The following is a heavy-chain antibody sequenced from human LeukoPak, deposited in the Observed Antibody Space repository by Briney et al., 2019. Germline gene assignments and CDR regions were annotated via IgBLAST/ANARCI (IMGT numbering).Heavy chain of an antibody. D-gene: IGHD2-15*01. CDR2: INHSGST. Sequence: SETLSLTCTVSGGSVSSGSYYWSWIRQPPGKGLEWNGEINHSGSTNYNPSLKSRVTISVDTSKNQFSLKLSSVTAADTAVYYCARVGCWAMVVAAPHAFDIWGQGTMVTVSS. V-gene: IGHV4-61*01. J-gene: IGHJ3*02. CDR1: GGSVSSGSYY. CDR3: ARVGCWAMVVAAPHAFDI.